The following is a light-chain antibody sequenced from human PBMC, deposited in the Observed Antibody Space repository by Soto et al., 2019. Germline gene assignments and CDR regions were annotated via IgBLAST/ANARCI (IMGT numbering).Light chain of an antibody. CDR2: EVS. CDR3: SSYTSSSTFGV. Sequence: ALTQPPSVSGSPGQSVTISCTGTSSDVGSYNRVSWYQQPPGTAPKLMIYEVSNRPSGVPDRFSGSKSGNTASLTISGLQAEDEADYYCSSYTSSSTFGVFGGGTQLTVL. V-gene: IGLV2-18*02. CDR1: SSDVGSYNR. J-gene: IGLJ2*01.